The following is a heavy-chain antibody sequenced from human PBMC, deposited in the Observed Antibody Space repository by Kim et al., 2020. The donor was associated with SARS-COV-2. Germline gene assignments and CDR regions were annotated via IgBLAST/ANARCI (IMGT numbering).Heavy chain of an antibody. D-gene: IGHD2-15*01. Sequence: GGSLRPSCAASGFTFSSYWMHWVRQAPGKGLVWVSRINSDGGGATYADSVKGRFTISRDNAKNTLYLQMNSLRAEDTAVYYCARSYCSGGSCYYGWFDPWGQGILVTVSS. J-gene: IGHJ5*02. V-gene: IGHV3-74*01. CDR1: GFTFSSYW. CDR2: INSDGGGA. CDR3: ARSYCSGGSCYYGWFDP.